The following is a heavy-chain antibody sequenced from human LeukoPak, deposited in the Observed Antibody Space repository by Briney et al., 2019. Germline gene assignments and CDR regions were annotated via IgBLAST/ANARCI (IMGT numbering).Heavy chain of an antibody. V-gene: IGHV1-46*01. CDR1: GYTFTSHF. J-gene: IGHJ3*02. D-gene: IGHD3-22*01. CDR3: ARVKSYYYDTSDKDAFDI. Sequence: ASVKVSCKASGYTFTSHFRHWVRQAPGQGLEWMGIINPRGGSTSYTQKFQGRVTMTRDTSTSTVYMELSSLRSEDTAVYYCARVKSYYYDTSDKDAFDIWGQGTMVTVSS. CDR2: INPRGGST.